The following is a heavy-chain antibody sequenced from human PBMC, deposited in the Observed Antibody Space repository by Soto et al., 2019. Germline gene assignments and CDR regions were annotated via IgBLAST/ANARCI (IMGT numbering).Heavy chain of an antibody. V-gene: IGHV3-7*05. Sequence: PGESLKISCAASGFTFSSYWMSWARKAPGKGLEWVANIKQDGSEKYYVDSVKGRFTISRDNAKNSLYLQMNSLRAEDTAVYYCARDLESGDGMDVWGQGTTVTVSS. J-gene: IGHJ6*02. CDR1: GFTFSSYW. CDR2: IKQDGSEK. D-gene: IGHD1-1*01. CDR3: ARDLESGDGMDV.